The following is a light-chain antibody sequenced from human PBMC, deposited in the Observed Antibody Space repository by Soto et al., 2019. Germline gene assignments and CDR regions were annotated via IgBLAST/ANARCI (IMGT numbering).Light chain of an antibody. CDR2: DVS. CDR1: SSDVGGYNY. Sequence: QSVLTQPASVSGSPGQSITIPCTGTSSDVGGYNYVSWYQQYPGKAPRLIIYDVSNRPSGVSNRFSGSKSGNRASLTISGLQAEDEADYYCSSYSSSSTLCVFGTGTKVTVL. J-gene: IGLJ1*01. CDR3: SSYSSSSTLCV. V-gene: IGLV2-14*03.